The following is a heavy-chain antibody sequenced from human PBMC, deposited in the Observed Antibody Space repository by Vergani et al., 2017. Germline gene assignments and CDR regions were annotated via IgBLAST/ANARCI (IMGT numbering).Heavy chain of an antibody. D-gene: IGHD3-10*01. Sequence: QVQLQESGPGLVKPSETLSLTCTVSGGSISSYYWSWIRQPAGKGLEWIGRIYTSGSTNYNPSLKSRVTISVDTSKNQFSLKLSSVTAADTAVYYCARHGPITMVRGVIRPLYGMDVWGQGTTVTVSS. CDR1: GGSISSYY. V-gene: IGHV4-4*07. CDR3: ARHGPITMVRGVIRPLYGMDV. CDR2: IYTSGST. J-gene: IGHJ6*02.